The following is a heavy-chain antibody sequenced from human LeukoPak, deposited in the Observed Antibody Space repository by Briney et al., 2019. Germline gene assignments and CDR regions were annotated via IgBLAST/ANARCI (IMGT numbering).Heavy chain of an antibody. V-gene: IGHV4-34*01. CDR3: ARGYCSSTSCYLDIAEYFDY. CDR1: GGSFSGYY. D-gene: IGHD2-2*01. CDR2: INHSGST. J-gene: IGHJ4*02. Sequence: SETLSLTCAVYGGSFSGYYWSWIRQPPGKGLEWIGEINHSGSTNYNPSLKSRVTISVDTSKNQFSLKLSSVTAADTAVYYCARGYCSSTSCYLDIAEYFDYWGQGTLVTVSS.